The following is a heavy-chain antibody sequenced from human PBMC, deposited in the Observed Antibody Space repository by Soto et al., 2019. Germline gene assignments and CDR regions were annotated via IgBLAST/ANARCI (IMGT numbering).Heavy chain of an antibody. CDR2: IIPIFGTA. V-gene: IGHV1-69*12. CDR1: GGTFSSYA. J-gene: IGHJ4*02. CDR3: ARGRYGDYPLGIDY. Sequence: QVQLVQSGAEVKKPGSSVKVSCKASGGTFSSYAISWVRQAPGQWLEWMGGIIPIFGTANYAQKFQGRVTITADESTSTAYMELSSLRSEDTAVYYCARGRYGDYPLGIDYWGQGTLVTVSS. D-gene: IGHD4-17*01.